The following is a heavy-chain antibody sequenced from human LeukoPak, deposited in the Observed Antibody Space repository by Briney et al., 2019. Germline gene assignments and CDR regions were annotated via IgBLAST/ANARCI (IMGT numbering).Heavy chain of an antibody. J-gene: IGHJ4*02. CDR3: AKVGVVVPTLYYFDY. V-gene: IGHV3-23*01. D-gene: IGHD2-2*01. CDR1: GFTFSSYA. CDR2: ISGNGGST. Sequence: GGSPRLSCAASGFTFSSYAMSWVRQAPGKGLEWVSAISGNGGSTYYADSVKGRFTISRDNSKNTLYLQMNSLRAEDTAVYYCAKVGVVVPTLYYFDYWGQGTLVTVSS.